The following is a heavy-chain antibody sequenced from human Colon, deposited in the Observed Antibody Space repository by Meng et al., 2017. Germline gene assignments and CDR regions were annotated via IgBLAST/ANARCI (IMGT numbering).Heavy chain of an antibody. CDR2: INHTGNT. D-gene: IGHD6-19*01. J-gene: IGHJ4*02. CDR3: ARSVRLGVAGKSGAY. CDR1: GGSFSCYS. V-gene: IGHV4-34*01. Sequence: QGQLQQWGAGLLKPSETLSLTCAVYGGSFSCYSWSWIRQPPGKGLEWIGEINHTGNTSYNPSLKSRLTISVDTSKNQFSLNLSSVTAADTALYYCARSVRLGVAGKSGAYWGQGTLVTVSS.